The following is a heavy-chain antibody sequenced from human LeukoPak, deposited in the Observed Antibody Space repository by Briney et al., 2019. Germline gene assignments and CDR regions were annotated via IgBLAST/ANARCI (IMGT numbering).Heavy chain of an antibody. CDR3: AKGLSTGWFDP. CDR2: INANSGDT. Sequence: ASVKVSCKGSGYTFIAYYLHWVRQAPGQGLEWMGWINANSGDTNYAQKFQGRVTMTRDTSISTAYMDLSRLTSDDTAVYYCAKGLSTGWFDPWGQGTLVTVSS. D-gene: IGHD2-2*01. J-gene: IGHJ5*02. V-gene: IGHV1-2*02. CDR1: GYTFIAYY.